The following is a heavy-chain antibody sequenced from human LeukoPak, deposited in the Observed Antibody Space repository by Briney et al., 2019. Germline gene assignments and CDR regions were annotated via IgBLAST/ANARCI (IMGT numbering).Heavy chain of an antibody. CDR3: ARLRGKDYGDYADAFDI. Sequence: EPLSLPFPVSGGSISSSSDYWGWIRPPPGKGLEWIGNIYYSGSTYYNPSLKSRVTISVDTSKNHVSLKLSSVTAADTAVYYCARLRGKDYGDYADAFDIWGQGTMATVSS. J-gene: IGHJ3*02. D-gene: IGHD4-17*01. V-gene: IGHV4-39*01. CDR1: GGSISSSSDY. CDR2: IYYSGST.